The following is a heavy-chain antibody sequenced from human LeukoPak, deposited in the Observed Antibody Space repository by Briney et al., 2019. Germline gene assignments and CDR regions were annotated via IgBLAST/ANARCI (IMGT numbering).Heavy chain of an antibody. J-gene: IGHJ4*02. CDR3: ARGNYDFWSGPFDY. CDR1: GFSFNIFW. CDR2: ISSSSSYI. V-gene: IGHV3-21*01. Sequence: GGSLRLSCAASGFSFNIFWMSWVRQAPGKGLEWVSSISSSSSYIYYADSVKGRFTISRDNAKNSLYLQMNSLRAEDTAVYYCARGNYDFWSGPFDYWGQGTLVTVSS. D-gene: IGHD3-3*01.